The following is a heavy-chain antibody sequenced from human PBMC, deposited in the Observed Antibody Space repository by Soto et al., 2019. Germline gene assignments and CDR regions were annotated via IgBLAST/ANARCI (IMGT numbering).Heavy chain of an antibody. J-gene: IGHJ4*02. CDR3: ARDYYKYYDSSGYYRSPAY. V-gene: IGHV3-30-3*01. CDR2: ISYDGSDK. Sequence: LRLSCAASGFNFDDYTMHWVRQAPGKGLEWVALISYDGSDKDYADSVKGRFTISRDNSRNTLFLQMNSLRAEDTAVYYCARDYYKYYDSSGYYRSPAYWGQGTLVTVSS. CDR1: GFNFDDYT. D-gene: IGHD3-22*01.